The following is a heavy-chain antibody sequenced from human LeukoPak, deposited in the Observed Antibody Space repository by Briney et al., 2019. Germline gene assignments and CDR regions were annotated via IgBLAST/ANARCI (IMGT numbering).Heavy chain of an antibody. CDR3: ARGGSYDYAPFDY. Sequence: PGGSLRLSCAASRFTFGTYWMHWVRQAPGKGLVWVSRIFSDGSRATYADSVKGRFTISRDNAKNTLYLQMNSVRAEDTAVYYCARGGSYDYAPFDYWGQGTLVTVPS. CDR2: IFSDGSRA. CDR1: RFTFGTYW. D-gene: IGHD4-17*01. V-gene: IGHV3-74*03. J-gene: IGHJ4*02.